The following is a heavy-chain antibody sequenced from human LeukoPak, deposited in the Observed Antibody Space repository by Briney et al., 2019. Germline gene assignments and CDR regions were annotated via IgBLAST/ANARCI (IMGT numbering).Heavy chain of an antibody. Sequence: GASVKVSCKASGYTFTGYYMHWVRQAPGQGLEWMGWINPNSGSTNYAQKFQGRVTMTRDTSISTAYMELSRLRSDDTAVYYCARDPLLWFGESLPNYYMDVWGKGTTATISS. CDR3: ARDPLLWFGESLPNYYMDV. J-gene: IGHJ6*03. V-gene: IGHV1-2*02. D-gene: IGHD3-10*01. CDR2: INPNSGST. CDR1: GYTFTGYY.